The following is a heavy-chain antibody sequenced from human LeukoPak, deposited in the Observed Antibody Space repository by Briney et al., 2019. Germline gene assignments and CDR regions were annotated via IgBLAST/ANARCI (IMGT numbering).Heavy chain of an antibody. D-gene: IGHD6-13*01. CDR3: ARGGGYSSSWYPLYYYGMDV. CDR2: ISAYNGNT. V-gene: IGHV1-18*01. CDR1: GYTFTSYG. Sequence: VSVKVSCKASGYTFTSYGISWVRQAPGQGLEWMGWISAYNGNTNYAQKLQGRVTMTTDTSTSTAYMELRSLRSDDTAVYYCARGGGYSSSWYPLYYYGMDVWGQGTTVTVSS. J-gene: IGHJ6*02.